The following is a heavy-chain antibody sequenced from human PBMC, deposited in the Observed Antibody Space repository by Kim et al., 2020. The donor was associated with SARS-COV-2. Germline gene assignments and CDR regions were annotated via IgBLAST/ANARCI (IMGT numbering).Heavy chain of an antibody. J-gene: IGHJ4*02. CDR3: ARDKVDTAIGGRHSFDY. Sequence: ASVKVSCKASGYTFTSYAMNWVRQAPGQGLEWMGWINTNTGNPTYAQGFTGRFVFSLDTSVSTAYLQISSLKAEDTAVYYCARDKVDTAIGGRHSFDYWGQGTLVTVSS. CDR1: GYTFTSYA. D-gene: IGHD5-18*01. CDR2: INTNTGNP. V-gene: IGHV7-4-1*02.